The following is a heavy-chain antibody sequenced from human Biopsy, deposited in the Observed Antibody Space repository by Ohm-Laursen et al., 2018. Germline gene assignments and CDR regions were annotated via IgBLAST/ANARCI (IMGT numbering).Heavy chain of an antibody. D-gene: IGHD6-19*01. V-gene: IGHV4-38-2*01. Sequence: PPGTLSLTCAVSGYSISTGYYWGWIRQPPGKGLEWIGSIFHTGTTYYNPSLKSRVTISVDTSKNQFSLKLISVTAADTAMYYCARGRLRAVARFDYWGQGTLVTVSS. CDR1: GYSISTGYY. CDR3: ARGRLRAVARFDY. J-gene: IGHJ4*02. CDR2: IFHTGTT.